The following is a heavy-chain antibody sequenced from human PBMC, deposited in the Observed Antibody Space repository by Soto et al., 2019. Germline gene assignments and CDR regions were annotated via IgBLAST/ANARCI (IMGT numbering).Heavy chain of an antibody. J-gene: IGHJ4*02. V-gene: IGHV3-48*03. Sequence: EVQLVESGGGLVQPGGSLRVSCTAAGFTLSDYEMMWVRQAPGKGLEWVSYISRTGSPTFYAESVRGRFTISRDNTRNSLYMQMNILRAEDTAVYYCATSLSGYPDNYWGQGSLVAVSS. D-gene: IGHD3-22*01. CDR1: GFTLSDYE. CDR2: ISRTGSPT. CDR3: ATSLSGYPDNY.